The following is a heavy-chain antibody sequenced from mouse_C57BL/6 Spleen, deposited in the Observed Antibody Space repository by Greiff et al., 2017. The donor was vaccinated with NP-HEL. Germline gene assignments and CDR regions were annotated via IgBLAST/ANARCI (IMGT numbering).Heavy chain of an antibody. CDR3: ARPLLLYYGSSYWYFDV. V-gene: IGHV1-9*01. Sequence: VQLQQSGAELMKPGASVKLSCKATGYTFTGYWIEWVKQRPGHGLEWIGEILPGSGSTNYNEKFKGTATFTADTSSSTAYMQLSSLTTEYSPIYHCARPLLLYYGSSYWYFDVWGTGTTVTVSS. CDR1: GYTFTGYW. CDR2: ILPGSGST. J-gene: IGHJ1*03. D-gene: IGHD1-1*01.